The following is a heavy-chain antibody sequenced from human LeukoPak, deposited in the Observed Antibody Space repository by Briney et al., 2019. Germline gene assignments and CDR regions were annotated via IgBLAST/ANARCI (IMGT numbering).Heavy chain of an antibody. Sequence: SETLSLTCNVSDYSISSPYYWTWIRQPAGTGLEWLGRVYTSGTINYNPSLKSRVTMSIDTSKNQFSLKLTSVTAADTAVYFCARGHRPSGQSYGLTYYFDYWGQGTLVTVSS. V-gene: IGHV4-4*07. D-gene: IGHD3-16*01. CDR2: VYTSGTI. CDR3: ARGHRPSGQSYGLTYYFDY. J-gene: IGHJ4*02. CDR1: DYSISSPYY.